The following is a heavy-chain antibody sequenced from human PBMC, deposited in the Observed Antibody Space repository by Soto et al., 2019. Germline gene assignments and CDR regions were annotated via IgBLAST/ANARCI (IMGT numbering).Heavy chain of an antibody. J-gene: IGHJ4*02. D-gene: IGHD3-22*01. CDR3: AKTPLITMIVVVLGGGFDY. Sequence: PGGSLRLSCAASGFTFSSYAMSWVRQAPGKGLEWVSAISGSGGSTYYADSVKGRFTISRDNSKNTLYLQMNSLRAEDTAVYYCAKTPLITMIVVVLGGGFDYWGQGTLVTVSS. V-gene: IGHV3-23*01. CDR1: GFTFSSYA. CDR2: ISGSGGST.